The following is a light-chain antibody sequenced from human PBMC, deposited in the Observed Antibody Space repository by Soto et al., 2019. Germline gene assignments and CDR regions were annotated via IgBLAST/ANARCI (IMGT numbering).Light chain of an antibody. CDR2: VNSDGSH. CDR3: QTWGTGIRGV. J-gene: IGLJ3*02. V-gene: IGLV4-69*01. CDR1: SGHNNYA. Sequence: QPVLTQSPSASASLGASVRLTCTLSSGHNNYAIAWHQQQPEKGPRYLMKVNSDGSHIKGDGIPDRFSGSSSGAERYLTISSLQSEDEADYYCQTWGTGIRGVFGGGTQLTVL.